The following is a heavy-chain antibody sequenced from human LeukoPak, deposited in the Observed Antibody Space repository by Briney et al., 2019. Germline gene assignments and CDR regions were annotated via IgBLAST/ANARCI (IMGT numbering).Heavy chain of an antibody. D-gene: IGHD7-27*01. CDR1: GGSINSSSYY. J-gene: IGHJ4*02. CDR2: ICYSGSI. V-gene: IGHV4-39*07. CDR3: ARVKLGTLTSYFDY. Sequence: SETLSLTCTVSGGSINSSSYYWGWIRQPPGKGLEWTGSICYSGSIYYNPSLKSRVTISVDTSKNQFSLKLSSVTAADTAVYYCARVKLGTLTSYFDYWGQGTLVTVYS.